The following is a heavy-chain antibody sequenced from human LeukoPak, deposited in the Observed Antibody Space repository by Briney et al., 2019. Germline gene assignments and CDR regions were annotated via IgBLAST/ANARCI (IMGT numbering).Heavy chain of an antibody. Sequence: ASVKVSCKSSGYTFTSFDINWVRPAAGQGLAWVGWMNPNSGDTVYARKFQGRVTISSKRYFKTAYMELSSLRSNDTAVYYCARSTWFDPWGQGTLVTVSS. V-gene: IGHV1-8*03. CDR3: ARSTWFDP. CDR1: GYTFTSFD. J-gene: IGHJ5*02. D-gene: IGHD5/OR15-5a*01. CDR2: MNPNSGDT.